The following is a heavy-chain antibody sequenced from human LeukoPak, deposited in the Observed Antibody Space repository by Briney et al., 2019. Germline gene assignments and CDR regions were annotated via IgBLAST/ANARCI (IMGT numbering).Heavy chain of an antibody. V-gene: IGHV1-2*02. D-gene: IGHD6-19*01. CDR1: GYTFTGYY. Sequence: GASVKLSCKSSGYTFTGYYMHWERQAPGQGLEWMGWINPNSGGTNYAQKFQDRVTMTRDTSISSTYMELNRLKSDDTAVYYCVRDLGISGWYAPPLGYFDSWGQGNLVTVSS. CDR3: VRDLGISGWYAPPLGYFDS. J-gene: IGHJ4*02. CDR2: INPNSGGT.